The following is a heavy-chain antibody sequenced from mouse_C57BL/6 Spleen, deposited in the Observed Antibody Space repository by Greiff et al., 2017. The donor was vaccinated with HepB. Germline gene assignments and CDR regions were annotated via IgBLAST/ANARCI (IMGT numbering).Heavy chain of an antibody. CDR3: SREDTTVVAEYYFDY. Sequence: QVQLQQSGAELVKPGASVKISCKASGYAFSSYWMNWVKQRPGKGLEWIGQIYPGDGDTNYNGKFKGKATLTADKSSSTAYMQLSSLTSEDSAVYFCSREDTTVVAEYYFDYWGQGTTLTVSS. D-gene: IGHD1-1*01. V-gene: IGHV1-80*01. CDR1: GYAFSSYW. J-gene: IGHJ2*01. CDR2: IYPGDGDT.